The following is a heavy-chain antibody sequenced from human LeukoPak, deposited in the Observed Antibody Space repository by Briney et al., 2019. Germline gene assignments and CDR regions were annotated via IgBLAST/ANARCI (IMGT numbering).Heavy chain of an antibody. V-gene: IGHV5-51*01. CDR3: ARSYSGSYRAYYFDY. CDR1: GYSFTSYW. D-gene: IGHD1-26*01. J-gene: IGHJ4*02. Sequence: GESLKISCKGSGYSFTSYWIGWVRQMPAKGLEWMGIFYPGDSDTRYSPSFQGQVTISADKSISTAYLQWSSLKASDTAMYYCARSYSGSYRAYYFDYWGQGTLVTVSS. CDR2: FYPGDSDT.